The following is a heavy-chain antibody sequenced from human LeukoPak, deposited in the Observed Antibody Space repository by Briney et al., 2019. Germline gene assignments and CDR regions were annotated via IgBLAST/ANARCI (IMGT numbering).Heavy chain of an antibody. Sequence: GGSLRLSCAASGFTFSSYAMHWVRQAPGKGLEWVAVISYDGSNKYYADSVKGRFTISRDNSKNTLYLQMNSLRAEDTAVYYCARGGWELLEKSPFDYWGQGTLVTVSS. V-gene: IGHV3-30-3*01. CDR3: ARGGWELLEKSPFDY. D-gene: IGHD1-26*01. CDR2: ISYDGSNK. CDR1: GFTFSSYA. J-gene: IGHJ4*02.